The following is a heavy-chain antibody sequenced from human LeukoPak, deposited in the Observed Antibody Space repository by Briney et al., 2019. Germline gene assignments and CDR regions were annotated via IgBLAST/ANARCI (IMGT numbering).Heavy chain of an antibody. Sequence: SVKVSCKASGGTFSSYAISWVRQAPGQGLEWMGRIIPILGIANYAQKFQGRVTITADKSTGTAYMELSSLRSEDTAVYYCARDLEPIVATILGSYYGMAVWGQACTVTVSS. CDR2: IIPILGIA. CDR3: ARDLEPIVATILGSYYGMAV. CDR1: GGTFSSYA. J-gene: IGHJ6*01. D-gene: IGHD5-12*01. V-gene: IGHV1-69*04.